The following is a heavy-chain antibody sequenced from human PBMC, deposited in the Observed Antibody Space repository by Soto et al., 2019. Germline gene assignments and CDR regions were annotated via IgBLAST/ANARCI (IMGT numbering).Heavy chain of an antibody. CDR3: AKNEYSSSLIPFDF. J-gene: IGHJ4*02. Sequence: GSLRLSCAASGFIFSSYAMSWVRQAPGKGLEWVSAISGSGGSTYYADFVKGRFTVSRDNSKNTLYLQMNGLRADDTAVYYCAKNEYSSSLIPFDFWGQGTLVTVSS. CDR1: GFIFSSYA. CDR2: ISGSGGST. V-gene: IGHV3-23*01. D-gene: IGHD6-6*01.